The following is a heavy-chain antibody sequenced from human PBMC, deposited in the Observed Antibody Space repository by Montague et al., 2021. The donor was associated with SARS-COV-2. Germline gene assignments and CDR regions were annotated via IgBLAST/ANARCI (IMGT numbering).Heavy chain of an antibody. Sequence: TLSLTCTVSGGSFSSRSYYWSWIRQSAGKGLEFLGRVYITGSTNYNPSLESRVTISIDTSKNQFSLKLSSVTAADTAVYYCARVRWGEAARGTFYYGMDVWGQGTTVTVSS. CDR3: ARVRWGEAARGTFYYGMDV. V-gene: IGHV4-61*02. J-gene: IGHJ6*02. CDR1: GGSFSSRSYY. D-gene: IGHD6-13*01. CDR2: VYITGST.